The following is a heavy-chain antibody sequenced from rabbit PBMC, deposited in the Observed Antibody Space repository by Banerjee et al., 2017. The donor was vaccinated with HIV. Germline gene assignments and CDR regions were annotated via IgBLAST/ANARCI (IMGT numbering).Heavy chain of an antibody. J-gene: IGHJ4*01. CDR3: ASGYSDVYFTL. D-gene: IGHD1-1*01. CDR2: INAATAKP. V-gene: IGHV1S45*01. Sequence: QEQLVESGGGLVQPEGSLTLTCKASGFSFSDRDVMCWVRQAPGKGLEWIACINAATAKPVYATWAKGRFTISRTSSTTVTLRMTSLTAADRATYFCASGYSDVYFTLWGPGTLVTVS. CDR1: GFSFSDRDV.